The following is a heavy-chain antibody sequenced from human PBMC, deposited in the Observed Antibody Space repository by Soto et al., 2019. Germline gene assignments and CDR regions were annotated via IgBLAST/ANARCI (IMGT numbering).Heavy chain of an antibody. D-gene: IGHD2-15*01. CDR1: GGSFSGYY. Sequence: PSETLSLTCAVNGGSFSGYYWNWIRQPPGTGLEWIGEIKHSGSTNYNPSLKSRVTISIDTSKNQFSLKLNSVTAADTAVYYCARGPRTGSGCYSRYYYGMDVWGQGTTVTVSS. CDR3: ARGPRTGSGCYSRYYYGMDV. CDR2: IKHSGST. V-gene: IGHV4-34*01. J-gene: IGHJ6*02.